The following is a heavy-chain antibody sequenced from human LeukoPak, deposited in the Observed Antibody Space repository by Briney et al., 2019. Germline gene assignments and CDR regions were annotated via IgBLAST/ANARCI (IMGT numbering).Heavy chain of an antibody. CDR3: ARYYDILTGYAMAFDI. Sequence: SETLSLTCTVSGGSISSGGYYWSWIRQHPGKGLEWIGYIYYSGSTYYNPSLKSRVTISVDTSKNQFSLKLSSVTAADTAVYYCARYYDILTGYAMAFDIWGQGTMVTVSS. V-gene: IGHV4-31*03. CDR1: GGSISSGGYY. CDR2: IYYSGST. J-gene: IGHJ3*02. D-gene: IGHD3-9*01.